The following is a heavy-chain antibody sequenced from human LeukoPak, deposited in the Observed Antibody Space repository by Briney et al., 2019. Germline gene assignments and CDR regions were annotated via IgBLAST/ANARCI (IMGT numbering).Heavy chain of an antibody. D-gene: IGHD6-13*01. CDR2: IYSGGST. Sequence: GGSLRLSCAASGFIVSSSYMSWVRQAPGKGLEWVSVIYSGGSTYYADSVKGRFTISRDNSKNTLYLQMNSLRAEDTAVYYCAKVLSSSWYIYYGMDVWGQGTTVTVSS. CDR1: GFIVSSSY. CDR3: AKVLSSSWYIYYGMDV. V-gene: IGHV3-66*01. J-gene: IGHJ6*02.